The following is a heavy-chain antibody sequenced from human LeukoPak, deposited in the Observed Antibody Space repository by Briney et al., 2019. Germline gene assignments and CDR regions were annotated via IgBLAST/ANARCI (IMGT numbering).Heavy chain of an antibody. Sequence: QLGRSLRLSCAASGFTFDDYAMHWVRQAPGKGLEWVSGISWNSGSIGYADSVKGRFTISRDNAKNSLYLQMNSLRAEDTALYYCAKDTQMIVTGAFDIWGQGTMVTVSS. J-gene: IGHJ3*02. CDR2: ISWNSGSI. CDR3: AKDTQMIVTGAFDI. D-gene: IGHD3-22*01. V-gene: IGHV3-9*01. CDR1: GFTFDDYA.